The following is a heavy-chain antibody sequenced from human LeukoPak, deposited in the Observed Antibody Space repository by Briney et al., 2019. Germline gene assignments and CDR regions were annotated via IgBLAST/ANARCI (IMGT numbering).Heavy chain of an antibody. V-gene: IGHV3-21*01. CDR2: ISSSSSYI. Sequence: GGSLRLSCAASGFTFSSYSMNWVRQAPGKGLEWVSSISSSSSYIYYADSVKGRFTISRDNAKNSLYLQMNSLRAEDTAVYYCARGRGYSYGQLFDYWGQGTLVTVSS. J-gene: IGHJ4*02. D-gene: IGHD5-18*01. CDR3: ARGRGYSYGQLFDY. CDR1: GFTFSSYS.